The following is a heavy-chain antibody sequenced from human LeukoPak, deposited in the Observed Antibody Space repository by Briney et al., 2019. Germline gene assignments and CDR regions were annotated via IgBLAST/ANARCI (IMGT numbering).Heavy chain of an antibody. Sequence: PGGSLRLSCEASGFTFTNAWMNWVRQAPGKGLEWIGRIKGKTDGGAADYATPVKGRFTISRDDSKNILYLQVNSLTTEDSAVYFCVRGHLGDDYFDYWGQGTLVTVSS. D-gene: IGHD3-10*01. CDR1: GFTFTNAW. CDR3: VRGHLGDDYFDY. V-gene: IGHV3-15*01. J-gene: IGHJ4*02. CDR2: IKGKTDGGAA.